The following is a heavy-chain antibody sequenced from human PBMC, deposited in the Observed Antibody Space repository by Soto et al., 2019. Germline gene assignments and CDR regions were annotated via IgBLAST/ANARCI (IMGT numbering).Heavy chain of an antibody. CDR1: GFTFSNYA. Sequence: EVQLVESGGGLVQPGGSLRLSCAASGFTFSNYAMNWVRQAPGKGLEWVSYISHKSSAIYHADSVKGRFTISRDNAKNSLYLQMDSLRDEDTAVYYCARDPYSSTMVTIMDYWGQGALFTVSS. V-gene: IGHV3-48*02. D-gene: IGHD4-17*01. CDR3: ARDPYSSTMVTIMDY. CDR2: ISHKSSAI. J-gene: IGHJ4*02.